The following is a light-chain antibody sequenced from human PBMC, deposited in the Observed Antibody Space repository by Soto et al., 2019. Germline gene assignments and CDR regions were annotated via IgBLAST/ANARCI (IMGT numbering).Light chain of an antibody. V-gene: IGKV1-5*03. CDR2: KAS. J-gene: IGKJ4*01. Sequence: DIQMTQSPSTLSASVGDRVTITCRASQSISSWLAWYQQKPGKAPKLLIYKASTLKSGVPSRFSGSGSGTDYTLTISSLQPEDFATYYCLQANSFPLTFGGGTKVDIK. CDR1: QSISSW. CDR3: LQANSFPLT.